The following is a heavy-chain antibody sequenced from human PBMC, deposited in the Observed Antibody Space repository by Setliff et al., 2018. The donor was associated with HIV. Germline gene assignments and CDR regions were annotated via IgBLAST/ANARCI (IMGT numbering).Heavy chain of an antibody. CDR3: ARGQLYCTNGVCYTCYYRI. V-gene: IGHV4-4*02. Sequence: PSETLSLTCDVSGGSISSFNWWSWVRQSPGKGLEWIGEIYHTGSTNYSPSLKSRVTISVDTSKSQFSLKLSSLTAADTAVYYCARGQLYCTNGVCYTCYYRIWGQGTLVTVSS. D-gene: IGHD2-8*01. CDR2: IYHTGST. CDR1: GGSISSFNW. J-gene: IGHJ4*02.